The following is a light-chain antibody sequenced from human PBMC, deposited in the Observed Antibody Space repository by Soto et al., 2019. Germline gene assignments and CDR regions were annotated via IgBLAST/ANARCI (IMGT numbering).Light chain of an antibody. V-gene: IGKV3-11*01. Sequence: EIVLTQSPATLSLSPGERATLSCRASQNISSNLAWHQQKRGQAPRLLIYDASNRATGIPARFSGSGSGTDFTLTITSLEPEDFAVYYCQQRSDWPITFGQGTRL. CDR3: QQRSDWPIT. CDR1: QNISSN. J-gene: IGKJ5*01. CDR2: DAS.